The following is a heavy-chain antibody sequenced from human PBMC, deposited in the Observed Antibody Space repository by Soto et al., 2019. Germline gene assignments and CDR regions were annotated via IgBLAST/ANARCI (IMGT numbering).Heavy chain of an antibody. Sequence: QVQLQESGPGLVKPSQTLSLICTVSGGSINSGGYYWNWIRQHPGKGLEWIGYIFYSGSTYYNPFLRSRVTISAVTSENQFSLNLSSVTAADTAVYFCARGYRLSGYSSSWVFDYWGQGTLVNVSS. J-gene: IGHJ4*02. CDR1: GGSINSGGYY. CDR2: IFYSGST. CDR3: ARGYRLSGYSSSWVFDY. V-gene: IGHV4-31*03. D-gene: IGHD6-13*01.